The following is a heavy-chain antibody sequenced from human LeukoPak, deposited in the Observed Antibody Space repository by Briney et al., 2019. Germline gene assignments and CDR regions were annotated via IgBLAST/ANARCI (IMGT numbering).Heavy chain of an antibody. CDR3: ARGGAQGFELVAAPFEY. D-gene: IGHD6-13*01. V-gene: IGHV1-2*02. J-gene: IGHJ4*02. Sequence: ASVKVSCKASGYTFIGYYIHWVRQAPGQGLEWMGRINPQRGGTNYAQKFQGRVTMTRDASLSTAYMELSRLRSDDTAVYYCARGGAQGFELVAAPFEYWGQGSLVTVSS. CDR2: INPQRGGT. CDR1: GYTFIGYY.